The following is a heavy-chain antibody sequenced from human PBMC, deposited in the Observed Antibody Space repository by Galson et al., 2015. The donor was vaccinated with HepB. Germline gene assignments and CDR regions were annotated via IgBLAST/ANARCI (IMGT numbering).Heavy chain of an antibody. J-gene: IGHJ4*02. D-gene: IGHD2-21*01. CDR3: ARPSRAYCGGDCYFGEECGY. CDR1: GYSFPSYW. V-gene: IGHV5-51*03. Sequence: QSGAEMKKPGESLKVSCKGSGYSFPSYWIGWVRQMPGKGLEWMGIIYTGDSDTRYSPSFQGQVTISADESISTAYLQWSSLKASDTAMYYCARPSRAYCGGDCYFGEECGYWGQGTLVTVSS. CDR2: IYTGDSDT.